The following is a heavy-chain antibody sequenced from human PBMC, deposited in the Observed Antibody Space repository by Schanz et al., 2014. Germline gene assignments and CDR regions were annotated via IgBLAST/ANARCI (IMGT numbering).Heavy chain of an antibody. J-gene: IGHJ5*02. CDR1: GFTFSNAW. D-gene: IGHD3-10*01. CDR2: IKSRSDGGTT. CDR3: STTPNFYASGTYSGFDP. Sequence: LQLVESGGGVVQPGGSLRLSCVASGFTFSNAWMNWVRQGPGNRLEWVGRIKSRSDGGTTDYAAPVKGRFIISRDDSRNSLYLHMSGLKTEDTAVYYCSTTPNFYASGTYSGFDPWGQGTRVTVSS. V-gene: IGHV3-15*01.